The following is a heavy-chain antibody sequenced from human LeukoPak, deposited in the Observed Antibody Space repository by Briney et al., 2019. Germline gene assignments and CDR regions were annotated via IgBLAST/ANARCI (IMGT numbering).Heavy chain of an antibody. V-gene: IGHV1-46*01. J-gene: IGHJ4*02. CDR3: ARDAWGSLDY. Sequence: GASVKVSCKASGYTFTSYYMHWVRQAPGQGLEWMGIINPSGGSTSYAQKFQGRVTMTRDTSISTAYMELSRLRSDDTAVYYCARDAWGSLDYWGQGTLVTVSS. CDR1: GYTFTSYY. D-gene: IGHD1-26*01. CDR2: INPSGGST.